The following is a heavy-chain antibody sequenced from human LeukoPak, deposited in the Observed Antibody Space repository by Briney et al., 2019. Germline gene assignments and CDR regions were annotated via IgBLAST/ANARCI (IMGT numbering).Heavy chain of an antibody. CDR1: GRSISSYY. CDR2: FYYSGST. D-gene: IGHD6-13*01. Sequence: SETLSLTCAISGRSISSYYWSWIRQPPGKGLEWIGNFYYSGSTNYNPSLKSRVTISVDTSKSQSSLKVSSVTAADTAVYYCARGSSSSFNFDLWGRGTLVTVSS. J-gene: IGHJ2*01. CDR3: ARGSSSSFNFDL. V-gene: IGHV4-59*01.